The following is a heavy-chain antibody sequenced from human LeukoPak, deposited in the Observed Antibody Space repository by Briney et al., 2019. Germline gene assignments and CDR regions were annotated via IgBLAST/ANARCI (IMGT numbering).Heavy chain of an antibody. CDR3: ARDPYSSNYDAFDI. V-gene: IGHV3-33*01. Sequence: GGSLRLSCAASGFFFSSYGMHWVRLAPGKGLEWVALIWYDGSNKYYADSVKGRFTISRDNSKNTLSLQMNSLRAEDTAVYYCARDPYSSNYDAFDIWGQGTMVTVSS. D-gene: IGHD6-13*01. CDR1: GFFFSSYG. CDR2: IWYDGSNK. J-gene: IGHJ3*02.